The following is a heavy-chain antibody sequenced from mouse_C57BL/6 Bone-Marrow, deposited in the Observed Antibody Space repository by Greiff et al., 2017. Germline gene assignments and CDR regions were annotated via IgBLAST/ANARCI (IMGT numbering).Heavy chain of an antibody. V-gene: IGHV1-81*01. CDR2: IYPRSGNT. D-gene: IGHD2-3*01. Sequence: QVQLKESGAELARPGASVKLSCKASGYTFTSYGISWVKQRTGQGLEWIGEIYPRSGNTYYNEKFKGKATLTADKSSSPAYMELRSLTSEDSAVYFGARSGRWPPGGYWGQGTTLTVSS. CDR3: ARSGRWPPGGY. J-gene: IGHJ2*01. CDR1: GYTFTSYG.